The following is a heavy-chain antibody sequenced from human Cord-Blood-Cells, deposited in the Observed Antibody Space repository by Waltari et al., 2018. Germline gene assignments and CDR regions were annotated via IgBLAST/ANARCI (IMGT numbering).Heavy chain of an antibody. J-gene: IGHJ4*02. CDR3: ARGLIRVVGAVGY. D-gene: IGHD3-22*01. CDR2: MNPNSGNT. V-gene: IGHV1-8*01. Sequence: QVQLVQSGAEVKKPGASVKVSCKASGYTFTSYDINWVRQATGQGLQWMGWMNPNSGNTGDARKFQGRVTRTMNTSGSTSYMELGSLRSVDTAVYYWARGLIRVVGAVGYWGQGTLVSVSS. CDR1: GYTFTSYD.